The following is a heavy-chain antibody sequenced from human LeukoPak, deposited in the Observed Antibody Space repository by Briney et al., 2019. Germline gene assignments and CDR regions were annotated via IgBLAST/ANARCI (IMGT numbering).Heavy chain of an antibody. D-gene: IGHD3-10*01. CDR3: ARSLWFGETVGVY. J-gene: IGHJ4*02. Sequence: SGGSLRLSCAASGFTFDDYGMSWVRQAPGKWLEWVSGINWNGGSTGYADSVKGRFTISRDNAKNSLYLQMNSLRAEDTALYYCARSLWFGETVGVYWGQGTLVTVSS. V-gene: IGHV3-20*04. CDR2: INWNGGST. CDR1: GFTFDDYG.